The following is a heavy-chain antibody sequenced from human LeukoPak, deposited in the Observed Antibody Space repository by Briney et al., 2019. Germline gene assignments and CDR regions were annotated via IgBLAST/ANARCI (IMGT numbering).Heavy chain of an antibody. CDR2: IIPIFGTA. CDR1: GGTFSSYA. CDR3: ARAYSSGWHDAFDI. V-gene: IGHV1-69*01. Sequence: GASVKVSCTASGGTFSSYAISWVRQAPGQWLEWMGGIIPIFGTANYAQKFQGRVTITADESKSTAYMELSSLRSEDTAIYYCARAYSSGWHDAFDIWGQGTMVTVSS. J-gene: IGHJ3*02. D-gene: IGHD6-19*01.